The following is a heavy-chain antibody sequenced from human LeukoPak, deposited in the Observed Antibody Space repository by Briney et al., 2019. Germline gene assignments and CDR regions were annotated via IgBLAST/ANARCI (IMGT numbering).Heavy chain of an antibody. V-gene: IGHV3-21*01. CDR3: ARAPASSWYYFDY. Sequence: GGSLRLSCAASEFTFSSHAMIWVRQAPGKGLEWVSSITSTSSDIFYTDSVKGRFTISRDNAKSSLYLQMNSLRAEDTAVYYCARAPASSWYYFDYWGQGTLVTVSS. CDR2: ITSTSSDI. D-gene: IGHD6-13*01. J-gene: IGHJ4*02. CDR1: EFTFSSHA.